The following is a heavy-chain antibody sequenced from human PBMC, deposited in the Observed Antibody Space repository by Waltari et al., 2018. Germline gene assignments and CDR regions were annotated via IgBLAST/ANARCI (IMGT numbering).Heavy chain of an antibody. CDR2: IRSKDNSYAT. D-gene: IGHD5-12*01. CDR3: TSPGVATFDY. V-gene: IGHV3-73*02. CDR1: GFTSSGSS. Sequence: EVQLVESGGGLVQPGGSLKLSCAASGFTSSGSSMHWVRQASGKGWEWVGRIRSKDNSYATAYAASVKGRFTISRDASKNTAYLQMNSLKTEDTAVYYGTSPGVATFDYWGPGPLVTVSS. J-gene: IGHJ4*02.